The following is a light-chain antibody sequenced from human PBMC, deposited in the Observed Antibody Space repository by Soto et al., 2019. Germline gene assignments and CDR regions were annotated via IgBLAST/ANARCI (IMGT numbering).Light chain of an antibody. CDR2: DAS. CDR3: QQRSNWPGT. J-gene: IGKJ1*01. Sequence: EIVLTQCPATLSLSPGERATLSCRASQSVSTLLAWYQQKPGQAPRLLIYDASNRATGIPARFSGSGSGTDFTLTISSLEPEDFAVYYCQQRSNWPGTFGQGTKV. CDR1: QSVSTL. V-gene: IGKV3-11*01.